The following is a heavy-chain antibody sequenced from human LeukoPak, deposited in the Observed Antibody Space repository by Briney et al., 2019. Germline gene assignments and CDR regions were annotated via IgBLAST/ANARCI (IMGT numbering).Heavy chain of an antibody. Sequence: SETLSLTCTVSGYSISSGYYWGWIRQPPGKGLEWIGSIYHSGYTYYNPSLKSRVTILVDTSKNQFSLNLSSVTAADTAVYYCARDHHYYDSSGTPADYWGQGTLVTVSS. D-gene: IGHD3-22*01. CDR2: IYHSGYT. V-gene: IGHV4-38-2*02. CDR3: ARDHHYYDSSGTPADY. J-gene: IGHJ4*02. CDR1: GYSISSGYY.